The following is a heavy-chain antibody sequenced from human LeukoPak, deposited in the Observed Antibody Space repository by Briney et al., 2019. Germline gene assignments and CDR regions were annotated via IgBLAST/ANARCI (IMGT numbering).Heavy chain of an antibody. J-gene: IGHJ5*02. D-gene: IGHD6-13*01. Sequence: SETLSLTCTVSGVSISSGSYYWGWIRQPAGKGLEWIGRIYTSGSTNYNPSLKRRVTISVDTSKNQSSLKLSSVTAADTAVYYCARVEGIAAAGPIGWFDPWGQGTLVTVSS. V-gene: IGHV4-61*02. CDR3: ARVEGIAAAGPIGWFDP. CDR1: GVSISSGSYY. CDR2: IYTSGST.